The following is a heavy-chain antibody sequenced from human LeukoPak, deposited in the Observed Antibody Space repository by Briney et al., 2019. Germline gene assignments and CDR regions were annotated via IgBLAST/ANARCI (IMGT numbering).Heavy chain of an antibody. CDR1: GFTFSSYE. D-gene: IGHD3-10*01. J-gene: IGHJ4*02. CDR2: ISSSGTTI. CDR3: ASIPMVRGSGDY. Sequence: GGSLRLSCAASGFTFSSYEMNWVRQAPGKGLEWVSYISSSGTTIYYADSVKGRFTISRDNAKNSLYLQMNSLRAEDTAVYYCASIPMVRGSGDYWGQGTLVTVSS. V-gene: IGHV3-48*03.